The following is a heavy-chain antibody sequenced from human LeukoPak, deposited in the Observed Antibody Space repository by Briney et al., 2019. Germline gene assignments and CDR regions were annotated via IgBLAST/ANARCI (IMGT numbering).Heavy chain of an antibody. D-gene: IGHD7-27*01. V-gene: IGHV3-30-3*01. CDR1: GFTFSSYA. J-gene: IGHJ4*02. CDR2: ISYDGSNK. Sequence: PGGSLRLSCAASGFTFSSYAMHWVRQAPGKGLEWVAVISYDGSNKYYADSVKGRFTISRDDSKSTLYLQMNSLRAEDTAVYYCARDFSGDYYFDSWGQGTLVIVSS. CDR3: ARDFSGDYYFDS.